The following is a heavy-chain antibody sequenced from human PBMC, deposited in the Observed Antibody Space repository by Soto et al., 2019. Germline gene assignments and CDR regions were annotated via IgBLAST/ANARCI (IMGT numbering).Heavy chain of an antibody. CDR1: GYTFTSNA. D-gene: IGHD3-16*02. V-gene: IGHV1-18*04. CDR2: ISAYDGNT. J-gene: IGHJ5*02. CDR3: ARVWGSYRAPSGGAGLDP. Sequence: ASVKVSCKASGYTFTSNAITWVRQAPGQGLEWMGRISAYDGNTNYAQKFRGRVTMTTDASTNTAYLELGRLKSDDTAVYYCARVWGSYRAPSGGAGLDPWGQGTMVTFYS.